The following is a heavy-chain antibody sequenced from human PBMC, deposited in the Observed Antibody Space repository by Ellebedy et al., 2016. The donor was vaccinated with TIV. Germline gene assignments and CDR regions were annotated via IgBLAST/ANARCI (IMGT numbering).Heavy chain of an antibody. CDR2: IYHSGST. Sequence: SETLSLXCTVSGYSISSVYYWGWTRQPPGKGLEWIGSIYHSGSTYYNPSLKSRVTISGDTSKNQFSLKLSSVTAADTAVYYCARDPYSYGSGSYYNPVWGQGTLVTVSS. V-gene: IGHV4-38-2*02. CDR3: ARDPYSYGSGSYYNPV. J-gene: IGHJ4*02. D-gene: IGHD3-10*01. CDR1: GYSISSVYY.